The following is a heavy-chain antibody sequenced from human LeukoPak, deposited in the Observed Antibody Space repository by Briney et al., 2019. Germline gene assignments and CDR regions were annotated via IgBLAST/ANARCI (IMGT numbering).Heavy chain of an antibody. D-gene: IGHD3-10*01. J-gene: IGHJ3*02. CDR2: ISGSGGST. CDR3: AKAVRGDDAFDI. Sequence: GGSLRLSCAASGFTFSSYGMSWVRQAPGKGLEWVSAISGSGGSTYYADSVKGRFTISRDNSKNTLYLQMNSLRAEDTAVYYCAKAVRGDDAFDIWGQGTMVTVSS. V-gene: IGHV3-23*01. CDR1: GFTFSSYG.